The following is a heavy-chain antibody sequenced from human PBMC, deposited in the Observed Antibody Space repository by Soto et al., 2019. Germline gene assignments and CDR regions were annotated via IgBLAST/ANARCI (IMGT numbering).Heavy chain of an antibody. CDR3: ARALINDFWSGYYKPAYFDY. J-gene: IGHJ4*02. D-gene: IGHD3-3*01. CDR1: GYTLTELS. CDR2: FDPEDGET. Sequence: ASVKVSCKVSGYTLTELSMHWVRQAPGKGLEWMGGFDPEDGETIYAQKFQGRVTMTTDTSTNTAYMELSSLRSDDTAVYYCARALINDFWSGYYKPAYFDYWGQGTLVTVSS. V-gene: IGHV1-24*01.